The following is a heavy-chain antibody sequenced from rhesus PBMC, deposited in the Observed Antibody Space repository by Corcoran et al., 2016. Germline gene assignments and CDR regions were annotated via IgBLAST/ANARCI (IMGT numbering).Heavy chain of an antibody. Sequence: EVQLVESGGGLVQPGGSLRRSYTVSGFTFSIYGMQWVRQAPGEGLEWVAVIFADGSKKYYKDSVKDLFTISRDNSKTMLYLQMNNLKLEDTAVYYPTNFDYWGLGVLVTVSS. J-gene: IGHJ4*01. CDR1: GFTFSIYG. CDR2: IFADGSKK. V-gene: IGHV3-54*02. CDR3: TNFDY.